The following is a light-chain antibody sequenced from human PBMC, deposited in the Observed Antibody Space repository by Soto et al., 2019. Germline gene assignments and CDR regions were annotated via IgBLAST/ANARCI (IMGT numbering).Light chain of an antibody. J-gene: IGKJ5*01. CDR1: QSIGKH. CDR2: GAS. V-gene: IGKV1-39*01. Sequence: DIQMTPSPSSLSASVLYIVNITFRSSQSIGKHLNLYQQKPGKAPKFLIYGASTLQSGVPSRFTGSGSGTDFTLTVNSLQAEDFATYYCQQSYTSPTTFGQGTRLE. CDR3: QQSYTSPTT.